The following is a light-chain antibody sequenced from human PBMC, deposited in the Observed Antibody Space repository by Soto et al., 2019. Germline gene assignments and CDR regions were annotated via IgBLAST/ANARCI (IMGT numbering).Light chain of an antibody. CDR3: QQYSAYPYT. CDR1: QSISHW. Sequence: DIQMTQSPSTLSAFVGDTVTITCRASQSISHWLAWYQQRPGRAPKLLIYDASSLESGVPSRFSGSRSGTEITLTTSSLQPDDFATYYCQQYSAYPYTFGQGTKLEIK. CDR2: DAS. J-gene: IGKJ2*01. V-gene: IGKV1-5*01.